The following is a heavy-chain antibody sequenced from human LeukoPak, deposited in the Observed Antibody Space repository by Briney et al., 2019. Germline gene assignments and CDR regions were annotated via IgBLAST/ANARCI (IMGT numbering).Heavy chain of an antibody. V-gene: IGHV4-59*01. J-gene: IGHJ4*02. Sequence: PSETLSLTCTVSGGSISSYYWSWIRQPPGKGLEWIGYIYYSGSTNYNPSLKSRVTISVDTSKNQFSLKLSSVTAADTAVYYCARGKYYYDRSSFDYWGQGTLVTVSS. D-gene: IGHD3-22*01. CDR3: ARGKYYYDRSSFDY. CDR2: IYYSGST. CDR1: GGSISSYY.